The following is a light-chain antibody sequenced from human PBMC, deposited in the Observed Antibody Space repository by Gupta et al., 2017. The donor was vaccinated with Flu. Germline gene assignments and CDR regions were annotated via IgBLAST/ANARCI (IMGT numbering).Light chain of an antibody. Sequence: DIQMTQSPSTLSASVGDRVTITCRASQSISSWLAWYQQKPGKGPKLMIYEASRLERGVPSRFSGSGYGKEFTLTSSRRQYDDVANYYGQRYYSLWTFGQGAMVEIK. CDR3: QRYYSLWT. CDR1: QSISSW. CDR2: EAS. V-gene: IGKV1-5*03. J-gene: IGKJ1*01.